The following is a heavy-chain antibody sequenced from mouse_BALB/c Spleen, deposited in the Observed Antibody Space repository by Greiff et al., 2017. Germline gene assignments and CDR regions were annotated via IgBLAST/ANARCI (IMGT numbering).Heavy chain of an antibody. D-gene: IGHD1-1*01. V-gene: IGHV1-5*01. CDR3: TRDAITTVYFDV. CDR1: GYSFTSYW. CDR2: IYPGNSDT. J-gene: IGHJ1*01. Sequence: EVQLQQSGTVLARPGASVKMSCKASGYSFTSYWMHWVKQRPGQGLEWIGAIYPGNSDTSYNQKFKGKAKLTAVTSASTAYMELSSLTNEDSAVYYCTRDAITTVYFDVWGAGTTVTVSS.